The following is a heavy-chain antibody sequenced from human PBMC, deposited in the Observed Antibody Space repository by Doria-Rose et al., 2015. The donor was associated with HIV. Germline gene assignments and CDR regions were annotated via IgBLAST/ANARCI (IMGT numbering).Heavy chain of an antibody. J-gene: IGHJ4*02. D-gene: IGHD6-13*01. V-gene: IGHV2-26*01. CDR2: HFSDDER. CDR1: GVSLSSPGMG. Sequence: QESGPVLVKPTETLTPTCTVSGVSLSSPGMGVSWIRQPPGRALEWLANHFSDDERSYKTSLKSRLTISRGTSKSQVVLTMTDMDPVDTATYYCARIKSSRWYHKYYFDFWGQGTLVIVSA. CDR3: ARIKSSRWYHKYYFDF.